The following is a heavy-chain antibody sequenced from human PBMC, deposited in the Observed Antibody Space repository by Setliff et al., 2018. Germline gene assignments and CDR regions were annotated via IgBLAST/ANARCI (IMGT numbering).Heavy chain of an antibody. V-gene: IGHV3-7*01. D-gene: IGHD3-3*01. CDR1: GFTFSSLW. J-gene: IGHJ5*02. CDR2: INQRGSDQ. Sequence: GGSLRLSCSASGFTFSSLWMAWVRQAPGKGLECVANINQRGSDQFYVESVKGRFTISRDNAKNSLYLQMNSLRAEDTAVYYCTRDVYDFRTGEAGPWGQGARVTVSS. CDR3: TRDVYDFRTGEAGP.